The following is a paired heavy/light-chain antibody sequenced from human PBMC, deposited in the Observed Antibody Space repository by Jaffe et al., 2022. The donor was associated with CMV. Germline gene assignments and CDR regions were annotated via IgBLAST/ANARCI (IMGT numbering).Heavy chain of an antibody. CDR1: GDSFSSANYY. CDR2: LSSKNTT. CDR3: ARRRGQSSSGLDR. V-gene: IGHV4-39*01. Sequence: QLQLQESGPGLVKPSETLSLTCTVSGDSFSSANYYWVWIRQPPGRGLEWIGSLSSKNTTYYSPSLESRVTISVDPSKNQFSLNVNSVTAADTAVYYCARRRGQSSSGLDRWGQGTLVTVSS. D-gene: IGHD3-22*01. J-gene: IGHJ5*02.
Light chain of an antibody. V-gene: IGKV2-28*01. J-gene: IGKJ1*01. CDR2: FGS. Sequence: DVVLTQSPLSLPVTPGEPASISCRSSQSLLYTNGFNYLDWYLQKPGQSPQLLIYFGSNRASGVPDRFSGSGSGTSFTLKISRVEAEDVGVYYCMQPLYTPWTFGQGTKVEI. CDR3: MQPLYTPWT. CDR1: QSLLYTNGFNY.